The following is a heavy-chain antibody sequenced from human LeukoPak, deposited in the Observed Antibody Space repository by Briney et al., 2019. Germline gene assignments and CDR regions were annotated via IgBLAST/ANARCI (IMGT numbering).Heavy chain of an antibody. Sequence: PGRSLRLSCAASGFTFSSYGMHWVRQAPGKGLEWVALIWFDGSNKYYADSVKGRFTISRDNSKNTLYLQMNSLRAENTAVYYCASSLEGNFWSGYHFWGQGTLVTVSS. V-gene: IGHV3-33*01. CDR3: ASSLEGNFWSGYHF. CDR2: IWFDGSNK. J-gene: IGHJ4*02. CDR1: GFTFSSYG. D-gene: IGHD3-3*01.